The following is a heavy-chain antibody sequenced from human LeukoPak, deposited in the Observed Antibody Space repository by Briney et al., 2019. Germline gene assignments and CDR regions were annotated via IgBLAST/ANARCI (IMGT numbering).Heavy chain of an antibody. Sequence: PVGSLRLSCAASGFTFSSYGMHWVRQAPGKGLEWVAFIRYDGSNKYYADSVKGRFTISRDNSKNTLYLQMNSLRAEDTAVYYCAKDRVVPAANYFDYWGQGTLVTVSS. CDR1: GFTFSSYG. D-gene: IGHD2-2*01. V-gene: IGHV3-30*02. J-gene: IGHJ4*02. CDR3: AKDRVVPAANYFDY. CDR2: IRYDGSNK.